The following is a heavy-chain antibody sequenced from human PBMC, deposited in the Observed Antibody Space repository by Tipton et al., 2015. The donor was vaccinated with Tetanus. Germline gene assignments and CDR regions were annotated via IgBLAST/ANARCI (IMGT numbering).Heavy chain of an antibody. CDR2: ISSSSSYI. V-gene: IGHV3-21*01. J-gene: IGHJ6*02. D-gene: IGHD3-22*01. Sequence: SLRLSCAASGFTFSSYSMNWVRQAPGKGLEWVSSISSSSSYIYYADSVKGRFTISRDNAKNSLYLQMNSLRAEDTAVYYCARGDSSGYYYSEVYYYYGMDVWGQGTTVTVSS. CDR3: ARGDSSGYYYSEVYYYYGMDV. CDR1: GFTFSSYS.